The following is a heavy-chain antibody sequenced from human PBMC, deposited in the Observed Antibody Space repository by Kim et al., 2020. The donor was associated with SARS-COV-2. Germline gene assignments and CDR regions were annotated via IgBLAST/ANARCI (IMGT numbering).Heavy chain of an antibody. Sequence: NYNPALKSRVTISVDTSKNQFSLKLSYVTAADTAVYYCARGTGSSQGFDYWGQGTLVTVSS. CDR3: ARGTGSSQGFDY. J-gene: IGHJ4*02. V-gene: IGHV4-59*09. D-gene: IGHD1-26*01.